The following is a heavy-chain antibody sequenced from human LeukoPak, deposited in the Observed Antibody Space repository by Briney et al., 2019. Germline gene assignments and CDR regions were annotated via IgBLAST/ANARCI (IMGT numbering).Heavy chain of an antibody. CDR1: GFVVRSNY. D-gene: IGHD6-13*01. CDR3: ARAPYSSSWFDY. Sequence: GGSLRLSCAASGFVVRSNYMSWVRQAPGKGLEWVSVINSDGSTYYADSVKGRFTISRDNSKNTLYLQMNSLRVEDTAVYYCARAPYSSSWFDYWGQGILVAVSS. V-gene: IGHV3-53*01. CDR2: INSDGST. J-gene: IGHJ4*02.